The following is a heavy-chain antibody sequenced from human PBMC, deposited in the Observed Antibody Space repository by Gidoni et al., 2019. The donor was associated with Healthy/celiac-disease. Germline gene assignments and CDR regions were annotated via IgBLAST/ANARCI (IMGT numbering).Heavy chain of an antibody. CDR1: GFTSSISR. Sequence: EVQLVASGGCLVQPGGSLRLSCVASGFTSSISRMNWVRQAPGKGLEWVSYISSSSSTIYDADYVKGRFTISRDNAKNSLYLQMNSLRDEDTAVYYCGRGSYSSGYYGYWAFDIWGQGTMVTVSS. CDR3: GRGSYSSGYYGYWAFDI. J-gene: IGHJ3*02. V-gene: IGHV3-48*02. CDR2: ISSSSSTI. D-gene: IGHD3-22*01.